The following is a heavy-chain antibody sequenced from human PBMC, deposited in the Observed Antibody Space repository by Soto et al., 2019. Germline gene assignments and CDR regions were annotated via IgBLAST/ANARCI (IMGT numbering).Heavy chain of an antibody. CDR3: AIPTPTARDVRYGMDV. V-gene: IGHV3-21*01. D-gene: IGHD5-18*01. CDR1: GFTFSSYS. CDR2: ISSSSSYI. Sequence: PGGSLRLSCAASGFTFSSYSMNWVRQAPGKGLEWVSSISSSSSYIYYADSVKGRFTISRDNAKNSLYLQMDSLRAEDTAVYYCAIPTPTARDVRYGMDVWGQGTTVTVSS. J-gene: IGHJ6*02.